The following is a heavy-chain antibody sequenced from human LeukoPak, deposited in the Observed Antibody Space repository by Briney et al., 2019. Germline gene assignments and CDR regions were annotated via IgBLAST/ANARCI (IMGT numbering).Heavy chain of an antibody. V-gene: IGHV3-48*01. CDR3: ARGQHFRVYDSSDYYPC. CDR1: GFTFSSYG. D-gene: IGHD3-22*01. Sequence: GGTLRLSCAAPGFTFSSYGMSWVRQAPGKGLEWVSYISSSSSTIYNADSVKGRFTISRDNDKNSLYLQMNSLRAEDTAVYYCARGQHFRVYDSSDYYPCWGQGTLVTVSS. CDR2: ISSSSSTI. J-gene: IGHJ4*02.